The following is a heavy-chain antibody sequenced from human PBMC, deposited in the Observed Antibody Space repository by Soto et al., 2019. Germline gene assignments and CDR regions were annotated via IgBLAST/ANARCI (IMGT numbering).Heavy chain of an antibody. CDR1: GGSIGSGGYY. CDR2: IYYSGIT. Sequence: SETLSLTCTVSGGSIGSGGYYWSWIRQHPGKGLEWIGYIYYSGITYYNPSLKSRVTISVDTSKNQFSLKLSSVTAADTAVYYCARSPGYYFGYWGQGTLVTVSS. J-gene: IGHJ4*02. V-gene: IGHV4-31*03. CDR3: ARSPGYYFGY.